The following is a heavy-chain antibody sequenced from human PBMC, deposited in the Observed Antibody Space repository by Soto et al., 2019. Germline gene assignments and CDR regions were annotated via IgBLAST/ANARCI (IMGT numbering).Heavy chain of an antibody. V-gene: IGHV4-4*02. CDR3: ATSGVVYGIDV. D-gene: IGHD3-3*01. CDR1: GGSISSRNW. J-gene: IGHJ6*02. CDR2: IYDNGDT. Sequence: QVQLQESGPGLVKPSGTLSLTCAVSGGSISSRNWWSWVRQPPDKGLEWIGEIYDNGDTNYNPSLKSRVTISVDKSKNQFSLKLSSVTAADTALYYCATSGVVYGIDVWGQGTTVTVSS.